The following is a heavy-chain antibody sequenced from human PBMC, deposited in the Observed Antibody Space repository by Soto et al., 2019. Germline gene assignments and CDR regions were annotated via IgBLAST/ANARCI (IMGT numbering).Heavy chain of an antibody. CDR3: AKDLGGAEGSGSPYYYYYYYMDV. CDR2: ISGSGDTT. CDR1: GFTFSSYA. Sequence: PGGSLRLSCAASGFTFSSYAMSWVRQAPGKGLEWDSAISGSGDTTYYADTVKGRFTISRDNSKNTLYLQMNSLRAEDTAVYYCAKDLGGAEGSGSPYYYYYYYMDVWGKGTTVTVSS. D-gene: IGHD3-10*01. J-gene: IGHJ6*03. V-gene: IGHV3-23*01.